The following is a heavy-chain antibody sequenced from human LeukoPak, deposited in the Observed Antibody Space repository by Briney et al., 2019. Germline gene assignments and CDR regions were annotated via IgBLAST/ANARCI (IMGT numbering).Heavy chain of an antibody. Sequence: GGSLRLSCAASGFTFSTYEMNWVRQAPGKGLEWVSYISSGGNSIDYADSVKGRFAISRDNAKNSLYLQMNSLRAEDTAVYYCASGYYDSTGYYRYYFDYWGQGTLVTVSS. CDR1: GFTFSTYE. CDR3: ASGYYDSTGYYRYYFDY. J-gene: IGHJ4*02. D-gene: IGHD3-22*01. V-gene: IGHV3-48*03. CDR2: ISSGGNSI.